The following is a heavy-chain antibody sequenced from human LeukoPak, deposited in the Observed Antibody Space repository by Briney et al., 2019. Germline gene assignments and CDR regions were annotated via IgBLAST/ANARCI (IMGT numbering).Heavy chain of an antibody. Sequence: GGSLRLSCAASGFTFSSHWMHWVRQAPGKGLVWVSRISIDGSSTNYADSVKGRFTISRDNAKNTLYLQMNSLRAEDTAVYYCARRLQGGSGSYYFDYWGQGTLVTVSS. CDR1: GFTFSSHW. V-gene: IGHV3-74*01. CDR3: ARRLQGGSGSYYFDY. CDR2: ISIDGSST. J-gene: IGHJ4*02. D-gene: IGHD6-19*01.